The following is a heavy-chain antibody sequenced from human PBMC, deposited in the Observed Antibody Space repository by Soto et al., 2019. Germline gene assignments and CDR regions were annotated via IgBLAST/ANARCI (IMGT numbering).Heavy chain of an antibody. CDR3: ARAAEVAGVEY. Sequence: SGTLSLTCTVSGCSISSYYWSWIRQPPGKGLEWIGYIYYSGSTNYNPSLKSRVTISVDTSKNQFSLKLSSVTAADTAVYYCARAAEVAGVEYLGQGTLVTVSS. J-gene: IGHJ4*02. V-gene: IGHV4-59*01. CDR1: GCSISSYY. D-gene: IGHD6-19*01. CDR2: IYYSGST.